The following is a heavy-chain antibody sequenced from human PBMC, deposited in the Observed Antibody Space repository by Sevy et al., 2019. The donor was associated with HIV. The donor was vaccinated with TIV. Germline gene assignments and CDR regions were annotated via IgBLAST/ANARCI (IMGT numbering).Heavy chain of an antibody. CDR2: LGVGGGST. D-gene: IGHD3-22*01. J-gene: IGHJ3*01. CDR3: AKDITIIVGDAFDV. CDR1: GFTFSNYA. V-gene: IGHV3-23*01. Sequence: GGSLRLSCAASGFTFSNYAMSWVRQAPGKGLEWVSALGVGGGSTFYADPVKGRFPISGDNSKNTLYLQMNSLRAEDTAVYYCAKDITIIVGDAFDVWGLGTMVTVSS.